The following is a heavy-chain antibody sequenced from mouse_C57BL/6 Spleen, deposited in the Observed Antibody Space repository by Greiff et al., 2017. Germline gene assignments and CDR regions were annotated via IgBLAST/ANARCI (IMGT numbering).Heavy chain of an antibody. Sequence: EVKVVESGGGLVKPGGSLKLSCAASGFTFSDYGMHWVRQAPEKGLEWVAYISSGSSTIYYADTVKGRFTISRDNAKNTLFLQMTSLRSEDTAMYYCAKTVVAPYYAMDYWGQGTSVTVSS. V-gene: IGHV5-17*01. D-gene: IGHD1-1*01. J-gene: IGHJ4*01. CDR1: GFTFSDYG. CDR2: ISSGSSTI. CDR3: AKTVVAPYYAMDY.